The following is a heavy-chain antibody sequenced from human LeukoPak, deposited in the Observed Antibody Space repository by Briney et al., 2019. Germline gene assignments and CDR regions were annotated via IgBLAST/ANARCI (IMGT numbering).Heavy chain of an antibody. CDR3: ARVRRSRLAELDY. V-gene: IGHV4-61*02. J-gene: IGHJ4*02. Sequence: ASETLSLTCTVSGGSITSGSYYWSWIWQPAGKGLECIGRIYATGITNYNPSLKSRVTISVDTSKNQFSLKLRSVTATDTAVYYCARVRRSRLAELDYWGQGTLVTVSS. CDR2: IYATGIT. D-gene: IGHD3-16*01. CDR1: GGSITSGSYY.